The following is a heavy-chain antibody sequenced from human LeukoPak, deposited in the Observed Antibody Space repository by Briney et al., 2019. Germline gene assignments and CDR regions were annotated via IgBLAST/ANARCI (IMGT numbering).Heavy chain of an antibody. D-gene: IGHD2-2*01. Sequence: PETLSLTCAVSGYSISTGYYWGWIRQPPGKGLEWIGTIYHSGSTYYNPSLKSRVTISVDTSKNQFSLKLSSVTAADTALYYCARSKCGSTSCYGGNWFDPWGQGTLVTVSS. CDR2: IYHSGST. J-gene: IGHJ5*02. CDR3: ARSKCGSTSCYGGNWFDP. CDR1: GYSISTGYY. V-gene: IGHV4-38-2*01.